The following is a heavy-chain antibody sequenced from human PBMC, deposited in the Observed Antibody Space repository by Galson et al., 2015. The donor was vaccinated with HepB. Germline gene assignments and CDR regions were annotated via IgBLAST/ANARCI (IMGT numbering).Heavy chain of an antibody. D-gene: IGHD3-16*02. CDR1: GYTFTSYG. CDR2: ISAYNGNT. V-gene: IGHV1-18*04. J-gene: IGHJ3*02. Sequence: SVKVSCKASGYTFTSYGISWVRQAPGQGLEWMGWISAYNGNTNYAQKLQGRVTMTTDTSTSTAYMELRSLRSDDTAVYYCARDPNYDYVWGSYPPGAFDIWGQGTMVTVSS. CDR3: ARDPNYDYVWGSYPPGAFDI.